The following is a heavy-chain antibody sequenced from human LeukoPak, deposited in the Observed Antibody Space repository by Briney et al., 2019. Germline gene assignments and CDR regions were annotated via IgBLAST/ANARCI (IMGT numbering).Heavy chain of an antibody. V-gene: IGHV4-59*01. CDR3: ARGRFLEWLPDY. Sequence: SETLSLICTVSGGSISSYYWSWIRQPPGKGLEWIGYIYYSGSTNYNPSLKSRVTISVDTSKNQFSLKLSSVTAADTAVYYCARGRFLEWLPDYWGQGTLVTVSS. D-gene: IGHD3-3*01. CDR2: IYYSGST. CDR1: GGSISSYY. J-gene: IGHJ4*02.